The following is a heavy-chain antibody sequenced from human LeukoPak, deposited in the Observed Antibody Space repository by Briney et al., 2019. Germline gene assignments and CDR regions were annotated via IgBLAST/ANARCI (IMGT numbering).Heavy chain of an antibody. Sequence: SETLSLTCAVSGVSMSAFQWSWVRQSPEKGLEWIGCINTKGETNYNPSLKSRVTTSVDTTKSQFSLRLTSVTAADTAVYYCATSNDAKIAPFDHWGQGALVTVSS. V-gene: IGHV4-4*09. J-gene: IGHJ4*02. CDR1: GVSMSAFQ. CDR3: ATSNDAKIAPFDH. D-gene: IGHD2-8*01. CDR2: INTKGET.